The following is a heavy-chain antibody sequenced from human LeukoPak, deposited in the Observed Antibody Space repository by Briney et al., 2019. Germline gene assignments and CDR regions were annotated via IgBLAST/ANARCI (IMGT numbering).Heavy chain of an antibody. J-gene: IGHJ4*02. CDR3: AGDMVRGVILRRVLEY. V-gene: IGHV1-2*02. CDR1: GYTFTGYF. CDR2: INTNSGGT. D-gene: IGHD3-10*01. Sequence: GASVKVSCKASGYTFTGYFMHWVRQAPGQGLEWMGWINTNSGGTNYAQKFQGRVTMTRDTSINTAYMELSRLRSDDTAVYYCAGDMVRGVILRRVLEYWGQGTLVTVPS.